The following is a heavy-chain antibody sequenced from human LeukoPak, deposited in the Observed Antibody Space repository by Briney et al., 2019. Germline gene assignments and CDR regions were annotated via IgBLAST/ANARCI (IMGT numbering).Heavy chain of an antibody. CDR1: GFTFSRFA. J-gene: IGHJ4*02. CDR3: ARFINAYSGRGDY. CDR2: ITYDGSNQ. Sequence: GGSLRLSCAASGFTFSRFAMHWVRQTPGKGLEWVAVITYDGSNQYYADSVKGRFTISRDNSKNTLYLQMNTLRAEDTAVYYCARFINAYSGRGDYWGQGTLVTVSS. V-gene: IGHV3-30*14. D-gene: IGHD3-16*01.